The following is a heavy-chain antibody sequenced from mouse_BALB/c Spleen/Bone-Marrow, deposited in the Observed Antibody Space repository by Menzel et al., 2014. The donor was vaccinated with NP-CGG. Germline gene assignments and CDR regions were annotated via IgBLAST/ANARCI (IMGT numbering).Heavy chain of an antibody. J-gene: IGHJ4*01. CDR3: ARYGNFLAMDY. D-gene: IGHD1-1*01. CDR1: GYTFSSYW. Sequence: QVQLQQPGAELAKPGASVKMSCKASGYTFSSYWMHWVKQRPGQGLEWIGYISPTTGYTEYSQKFKDKATLTADKSSSTAYMQLSSLTSEGSAVYYCARYGNFLAMDYWGQGTSVTVSS. CDR2: ISPTTGYT. V-gene: IGHV1-7*01.